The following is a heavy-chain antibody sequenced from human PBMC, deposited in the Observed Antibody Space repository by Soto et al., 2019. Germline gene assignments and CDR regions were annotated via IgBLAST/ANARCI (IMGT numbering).Heavy chain of an antibody. CDR1: GYTFTSYG. CDR2: ISAYNGNT. Sequence: ASVKVSCKASGYTFTSYGISWVRQAPGQGLEWMGWISAYNGNTNYAQKLQGRVTMTTDTSTSTAYMELRSLRSDDTAVYYCARDQAGYYDSSGYYPNWFDPWGQGTLVTVSS. D-gene: IGHD3-22*01. J-gene: IGHJ5*02. V-gene: IGHV1-18*01. CDR3: ARDQAGYYDSSGYYPNWFDP.